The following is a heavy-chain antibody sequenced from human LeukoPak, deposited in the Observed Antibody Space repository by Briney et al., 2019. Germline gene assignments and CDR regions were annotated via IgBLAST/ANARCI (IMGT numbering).Heavy chain of an antibody. Sequence: ASVKVSCKASGYTFSSYDFNWVRQATGQGLEWMGWMNPNSGNTGYAQKFQGRVTITRNTSITTVYMDLSSLTSEDTAVYYCVRGTRLPHYYMDVWGKGTTDTVSS. J-gene: IGHJ6*03. V-gene: IGHV1-8*03. CDR2: MNPNSGNT. CDR3: VRGTRLPHYYMDV. CDR1: GYTFSSYD.